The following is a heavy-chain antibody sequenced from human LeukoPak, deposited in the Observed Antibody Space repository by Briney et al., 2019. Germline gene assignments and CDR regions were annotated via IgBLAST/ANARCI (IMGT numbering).Heavy chain of an antibody. CDR1: VYTFTGYY. Sequence: GGSVKVSCKASVYTFTGYYMHWVRQAPGQGLEWMGIINPSGSSTSYAQKFQGRVTMTRDTSTSTVNIELSNLRSEDTAVYYRAREGFYGRELFPAFDYWGQGTLVTVSS. V-gene: IGHV1-46*01. J-gene: IGHJ4*02. CDR2: INPSGSST. CDR3: AREGFYGRELFPAFDY. D-gene: IGHD3-10*01.